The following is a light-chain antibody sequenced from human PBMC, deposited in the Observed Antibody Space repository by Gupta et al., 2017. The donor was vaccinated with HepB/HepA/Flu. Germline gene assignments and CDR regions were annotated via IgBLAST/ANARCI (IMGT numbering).Light chain of an antibody. V-gene: IGKV4-1*01. CDR3: HQEDSTPLT. Sequence: DIVMTQSPDSLAVSLGERATINCKSSQSVLYSSNNKNYLVWYQQKPGQPPKLLIYWASFRESGVPDRFSGSGSGTDFTLTISSLQAEDVAVYYCHQEDSTPLTFGGGTKVEIK. J-gene: IGKJ4*01. CDR2: WAS. CDR1: QSVLYSSNNKNY.